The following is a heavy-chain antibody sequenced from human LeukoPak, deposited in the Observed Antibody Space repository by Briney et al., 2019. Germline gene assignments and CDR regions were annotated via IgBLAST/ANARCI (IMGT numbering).Heavy chain of an antibody. V-gene: IGHV3-7*01. J-gene: IGHJ3*02. D-gene: IGHD3-22*01. CDR3: ARDKTRAMIVVAPIWDGAFDI. CDR2: IKQDGSEK. CDR1: GFTFSSYW. Sequence: PGGSLRLSCAASGFTFSSYWMSWVRQAPGKGLEWVANIKQDGSEKYYVDSVKGRFTISRDNAKNSLYLQMNSLRAEDTAVYYCARDKTRAMIVVAPIWDGAFDIWGQGTMVTVSS.